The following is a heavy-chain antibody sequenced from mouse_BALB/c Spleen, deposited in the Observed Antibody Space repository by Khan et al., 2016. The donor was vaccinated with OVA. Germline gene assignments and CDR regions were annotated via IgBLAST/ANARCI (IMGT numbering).Heavy chain of an antibody. V-gene: IGHV1S81*02. CDR1: GYTFTHYW. J-gene: IGHJ2*01. D-gene: IGHD2-10*01. Sequence: QVQLQQPGAELVKPGASVKLSCKASGYTFTHYWVHWVKQRPGQGLEWIGEVYPGDGRANFNEQFKTKATLTVDKSSSTAFIQLSSLTTEDSAVYYRARNAYLGSYCDSWGQGTTLTVSS. CDR2: VYPGDGRA. CDR3: ARNAYLGSYCDS.